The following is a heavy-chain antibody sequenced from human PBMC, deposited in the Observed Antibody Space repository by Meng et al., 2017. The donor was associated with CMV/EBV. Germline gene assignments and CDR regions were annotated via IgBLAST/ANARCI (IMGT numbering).Heavy chain of an antibody. CDR1: GCAFTSDG. CDR2: IRANDGNT. D-gene: IGHD2-15*01. CDR3: ARMEFGGGSCYYDY. V-gene: IGHV1-18*01. Sequence: VHLVHAGARGKVPGPAVKATCKCPGCAFTSDGISSERRGPGQGLGWMRWIRANDGNTNNAQTHQGRVTMTTDTSTRTAYIELRSLRLSATAVYYCARMEFGGGSCYYDYWGQGTLVTVSS. J-gene: IGHJ4*02.